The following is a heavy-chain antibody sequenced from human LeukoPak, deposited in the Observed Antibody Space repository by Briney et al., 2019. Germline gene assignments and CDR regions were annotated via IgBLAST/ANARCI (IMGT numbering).Heavy chain of an antibody. D-gene: IGHD5-24*01. CDR1: GYSFTSYW. V-gene: IGHV5-51*01. J-gene: IGHJ4*02. CDR2: IYPGDSDT. Sequence: GASLKISCKGSGYSFTSYWIGWVRQLPGKGLEWMGIIYPGDSDTRYSPSFQGQVTISADKSISTAYLQWSSLKASDTAMYYCASSRDGYKGYFDYWGQGTLVTVPS. CDR3: ASSRDGYKGYFDY.